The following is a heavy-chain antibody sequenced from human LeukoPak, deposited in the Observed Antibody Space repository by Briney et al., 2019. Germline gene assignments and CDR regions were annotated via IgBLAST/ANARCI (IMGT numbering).Heavy chain of an antibody. CDR3: AKGVVADSYYYYYYGMDV. D-gene: IGHD2-15*01. J-gene: IGHJ6*02. CDR2: ISGSGGST. CDR1: GFTFSSYA. Sequence: GGSLRLSCAASGFTFSSYAMSWVRQAPGKGLEWVSAISGSGGSTYYADSVKGRFTISRDNSKNTLYLQMNSLRAEDTAVYCCAKGVVADSYYYYYYGMDVWGQGTTVTVSS. V-gene: IGHV3-23*01.